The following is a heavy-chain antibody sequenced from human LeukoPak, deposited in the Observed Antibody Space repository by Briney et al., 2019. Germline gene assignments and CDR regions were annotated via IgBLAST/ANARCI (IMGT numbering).Heavy chain of an antibody. J-gene: IGHJ4*02. D-gene: IGHD6-19*01. CDR1: GYTFTSYA. CDR2: INAGNGNT. V-gene: IGHV1-3*01. CDR3: ARAHPGYSSGWYVY. Sequence: ASVKVSCKASGYTFTSYAMHWVRQAPGQRLEWMGWINAGNGNTKYSQKFQGRVTITRDTSASTAYMELSSLRSEDTAVYYCARAHPGYSSGWYVYWGQGTLVTVSP.